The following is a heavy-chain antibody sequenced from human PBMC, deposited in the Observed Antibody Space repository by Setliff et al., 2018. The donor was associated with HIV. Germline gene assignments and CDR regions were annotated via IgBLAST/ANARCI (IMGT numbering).Heavy chain of an antibody. D-gene: IGHD6-19*01. CDR3: AKTPSSGWYSLYLDY. J-gene: IGHJ4*02. CDR2: IWYDGSNK. Sequence: PGESLRLSCAASGFTFSSYGMHWVRQAPGKGLELVAVIWYDGSNKYYADSVKGRFTISRDNSKNTLYLQMNSLRAEDTAVYYCAKTPSSGWYSLYLDYWGQGTLVTVPQ. V-gene: IGHV3-33*06. CDR1: GFTFSSYG.